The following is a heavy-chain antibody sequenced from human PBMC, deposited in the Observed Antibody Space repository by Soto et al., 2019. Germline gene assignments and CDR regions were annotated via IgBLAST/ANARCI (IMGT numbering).Heavy chain of an antibody. V-gene: IGHV1-3*01. D-gene: IGHD3-9*01. J-gene: IGHJ4*02. CDR3: ARGPSTTGYYRVMVIDY. CDR1: GYTFTSYA. Sequence: GASVKVSCKSSGYTFTSYAMHWVRQAPGQRLEWMGWINAGNGNTKYSQKFQGRVTITRDTSASTAYMELSSLRSEDTAVYYCARGPSTTGYYRVMVIDYWGQGTLVTVSS. CDR2: INAGNGNT.